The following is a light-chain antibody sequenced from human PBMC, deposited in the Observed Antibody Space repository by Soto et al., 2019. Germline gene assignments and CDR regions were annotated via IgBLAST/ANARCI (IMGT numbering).Light chain of an antibody. V-gene: IGKV1-33*01. J-gene: IGKJ1*01. CDR1: QSISSY. CDR2: DAS. Sequence: DIQMTQSPSSLSASVGDRVTITCRASQSISSYLNWYQQKPGKAPKLLIYDASNLETGVPSRFSGSGSGTDFTLTISCLQSEDFATYYCQQYYSYPRTFGQGTKVDIK. CDR3: QQYYSYPRT.